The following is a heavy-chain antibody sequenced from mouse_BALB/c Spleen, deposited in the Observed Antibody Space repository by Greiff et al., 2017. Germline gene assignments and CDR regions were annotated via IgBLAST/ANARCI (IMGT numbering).Heavy chain of an antibody. D-gene: IGHD2-3*01. V-gene: IGHV5-6-5*01. J-gene: IGHJ4*01. CDR2: ISSGGST. CDR3: ANYDGYYDYAMDY. CDR1: GFTFSSYA. Sequence: EVKLVESGGGLVKPGGSLKLSCAASGFTFSSYAMSWVRQTPEKRLEWVASISSGGSTYYPDSVKGRFTISRDNARNILYLQMSSLRSEDTAMYYCANYDGYYDYAMDYWGQGTSVTVSS.